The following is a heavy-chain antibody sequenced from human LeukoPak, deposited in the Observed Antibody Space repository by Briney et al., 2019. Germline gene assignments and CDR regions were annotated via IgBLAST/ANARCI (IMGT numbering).Heavy chain of an antibody. V-gene: IGHV3-74*01. CDR2: INTDGTVT. J-gene: IGHJ4*02. CDR3: ATKQWLAPPPDS. D-gene: IGHD6-19*01. CDR1: GFTFSKYW. Sequence: GGSLRLSCAASGFTFSKYWMLWVRQAPGKGLESVSRINTDGTVTTYADSVKGRFTVSRDNADNTMFLQMNSVRDEDTALYYCATKQWLAPPPDSWGQGTPVTVSS.